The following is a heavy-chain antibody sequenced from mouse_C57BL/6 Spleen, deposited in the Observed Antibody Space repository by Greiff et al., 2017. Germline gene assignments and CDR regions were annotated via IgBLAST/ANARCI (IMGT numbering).Heavy chain of an antibody. D-gene: IGHD4-1*01. CDR3: VREAGKLGPYFDY. CDR1: GYTFTDYY. J-gene: IGHJ2*01. CDR2: IYPGSGNT. V-gene: IGHV1-76*01. Sequence: QVQLQQSGAELVRPGASVKLSCKASGYTFTDYYINWVKQRPGQGLEWIARIYPGSGNTYYNEKFKGKATLTAEKSSSTAYMQLSSLTSEDSAVYFCVREAGKLGPYFDYWGQGTTLTVSS.